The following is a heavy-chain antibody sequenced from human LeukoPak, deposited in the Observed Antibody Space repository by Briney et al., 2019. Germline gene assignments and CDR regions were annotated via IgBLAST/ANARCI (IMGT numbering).Heavy chain of an antibody. Sequence: GESLKISCKGSGYSFTSYWIGWVRQMPGKGLEGRGIIYPGDSDTRYSPSFQGQVTISADKSISTAYLQWSSLKASDTAMYYCARLWGTAMVTRRSWFDPWGQGTLVTVSS. V-gene: IGHV5-51*01. J-gene: IGHJ5*02. CDR1: GYSFTSYW. CDR3: ARLWGTAMVTRRSWFDP. CDR2: IYPGDSDT. D-gene: IGHD5-18*01.